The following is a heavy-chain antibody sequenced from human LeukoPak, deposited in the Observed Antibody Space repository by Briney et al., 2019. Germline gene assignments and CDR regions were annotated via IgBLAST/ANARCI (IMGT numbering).Heavy chain of an antibody. V-gene: IGHV1-8*01. CDR2: MNPNSGNT. J-gene: IGHJ5*02. CDR3: ARGILSSGWELNWFGP. D-gene: IGHD6-19*01. CDR1: GYTFSSYD. Sequence: SVKVSCKASGYTFSSYDINWVRQATGQGLGWMGWMNPNSGNTGYAQRFQGRVTMTRNTSINTAYMELSSLRSEDTAVYYCARGILSSGWELNWFGPWGQGTLVTVSS.